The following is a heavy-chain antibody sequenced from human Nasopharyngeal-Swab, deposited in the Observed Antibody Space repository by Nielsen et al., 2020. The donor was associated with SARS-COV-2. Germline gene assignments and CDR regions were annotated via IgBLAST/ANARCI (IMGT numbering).Heavy chain of an antibody. CDR3: SRTYYYDSSGRNAFDI. CDR2: IIPIFGTA. V-gene: IGHV1-69*13. J-gene: IGHJ3*02. D-gene: IGHD3-22*01. Sequence: SVKVSCKASGGTFSSYAISWVRQAPGQGLERMGGIIPIFGTANYAQKFQGRVTITADESTSTAYMGLSSLRSEDTAVYYCSRTYYYDSSGRNAFDIWGQGTMVTVSS. CDR1: GGTFSSYA.